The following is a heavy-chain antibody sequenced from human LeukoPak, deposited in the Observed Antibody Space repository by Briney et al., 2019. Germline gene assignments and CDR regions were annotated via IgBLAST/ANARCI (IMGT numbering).Heavy chain of an antibody. V-gene: IGHV4-34*01. CDR1: GGSFSGHY. CDR3: AKNNWFDP. CDR2: INDSGST. Sequence: PSETLSLTCAVSGGSFSGHYWSWIRQPPGEGLEWIGGINDSGSTKYNPSLKSRVTISADTSKNQFSLKLSSVTAADTAVYYCAKNNWFDPWGQGTLVTVSS. J-gene: IGHJ5*02.